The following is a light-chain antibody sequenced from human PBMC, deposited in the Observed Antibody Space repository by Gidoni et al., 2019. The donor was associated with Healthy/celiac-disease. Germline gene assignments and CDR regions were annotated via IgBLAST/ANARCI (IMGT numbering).Light chain of an antibody. V-gene: IGLV3-19*01. CDR1: SLRSYY. CDR3: NSRDSSGNHHV. CDR2: GKN. J-gene: IGLJ1*01. Sequence: SSELTQHPAVSVSLGQTVRITCQGDSLRSYYASWYQQKPGQAPVLVIYGKNNRPSGIPDRFSGSSSGNTASLTITGAQAEDEADYYCNSRDSSGNHHVFGTGTKVTVL.